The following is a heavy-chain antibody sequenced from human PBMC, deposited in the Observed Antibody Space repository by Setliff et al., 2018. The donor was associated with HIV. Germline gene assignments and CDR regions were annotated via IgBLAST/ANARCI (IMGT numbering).Heavy chain of an antibody. CDR1: GYTFTGYD. Sequence: ASVKVSCKTSGYTFTGYDMHWVRQAPGQGLEWMGWISPYNGNTNYAPELHGRVTMTTDTSTSTASLELRSLRSDDTAVYYCARDRIPSKWLLESDYWGQGTLVTVSS. D-gene: IGHD3-22*01. CDR3: ARDRIPSKWLLESDY. V-gene: IGHV1-18*04. J-gene: IGHJ4*02. CDR2: ISPYNGNT.